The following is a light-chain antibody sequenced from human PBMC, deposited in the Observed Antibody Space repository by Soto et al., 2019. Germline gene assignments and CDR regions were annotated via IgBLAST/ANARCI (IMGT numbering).Light chain of an antibody. Sequence: EIVLTQSPGTLSLPPGERATLSCRASQSVSDNYLAWFQQKPGQAPRLLIYGASSRATGIPDRFSGSGSGTDFTLTISRLEPEDFAVFYCQQYGRSPRTFGQGTKVEIK. CDR1: QSVSDNY. V-gene: IGKV3-20*01. CDR3: QQYGRSPRT. CDR2: GAS. J-gene: IGKJ1*01.